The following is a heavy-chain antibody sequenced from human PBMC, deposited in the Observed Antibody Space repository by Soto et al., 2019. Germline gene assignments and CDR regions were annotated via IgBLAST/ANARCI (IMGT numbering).Heavy chain of an antibody. CDR3: ARVRDITKDAFDI. D-gene: IGHD3-10*01. CDR1: GFTFSSYA. V-gene: IGHV3-64*01. J-gene: IGHJ3*02. CDR2: ISSNGGST. Sequence: GGSLRLSCAASGFTFSSYAMHWVRQAPGKGLEYVSAISSNGGSTYYANSVKGRFTISRDNSKNTLYLQMGSLIAEDMAVYYCARVRDITKDAFDIWGQGTMVTVSS.